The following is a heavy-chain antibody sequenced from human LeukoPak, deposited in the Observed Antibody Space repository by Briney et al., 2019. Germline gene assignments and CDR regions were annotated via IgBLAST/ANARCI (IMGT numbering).Heavy chain of an antibody. CDR1: GFTFSSYA. D-gene: IGHD2-8*01. CDR2: ISGSGGST. J-gene: IGHJ4*02. V-gene: IGHV3-23*01. CDR3: AKTYCTNGVCYPPPTYYFDY. Sequence: GGSLRLSCAASGFTFSSYAMSWVRQAPGKGLEWVSAISGSGGSTYYADPVKGRFTISRDNSKNTLYLQMNSLRAEDTAVYYCAKTYCTNGVCYPPPTYYFDYWGQGTLVTVSS.